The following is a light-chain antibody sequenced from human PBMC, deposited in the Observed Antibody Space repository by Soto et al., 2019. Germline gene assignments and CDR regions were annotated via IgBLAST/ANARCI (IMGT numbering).Light chain of an antibody. Sequence: QAVVTQPPSVSGAPGQRVTISCTGSSSNIGAGYDVHWYQQLPGTAPKLLMYGNSNRPSGVPDRFSGSKSGTSASLAITGLQAEDDADYYCQSYDSSLSGLFGGGTKLTVL. V-gene: IGLV1-40*01. CDR2: GNS. CDR1: SSNIGAGYD. J-gene: IGLJ2*01. CDR3: QSYDSSLSGL.